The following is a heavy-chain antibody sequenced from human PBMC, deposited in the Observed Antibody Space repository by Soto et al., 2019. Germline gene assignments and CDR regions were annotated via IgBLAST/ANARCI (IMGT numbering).Heavy chain of an antibody. Sequence: QVQLVQSGAEVKKPGASVTVSCKTSGYTFSNYGINWVRQAPGQGLEWMGWISGYNGNTNYAQTVQRRVTMTTDTSTGTVYMELRSLKSDDTAIYYCSRFIMVGGWFDPNYYHGMDVWGQGTKVTVSS. CDR1: GYTFSNYG. D-gene: IGHD6-19*01. CDR3: SRFIMVGGWFDPNYYHGMDV. V-gene: IGHV1-18*01. CDR2: ISGYNGNT. J-gene: IGHJ6*02.